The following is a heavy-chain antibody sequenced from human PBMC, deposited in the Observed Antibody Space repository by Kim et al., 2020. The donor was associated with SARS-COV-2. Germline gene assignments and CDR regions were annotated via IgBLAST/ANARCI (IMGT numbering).Heavy chain of an antibody. CDR2: LSGSGGNTYYT. CDR3: AKDRAGWNAYYTGSFDY. J-gene: IGHJ4*02. CDR1: GFTFNNYA. Sequence: GGSLRLSCAASGFTFNNYAMSWVRQAPGKGLEWVSGLSGSGGNTYYTYYADSVRGRFTISRDSSKNTLYLQMSSLRPEDTALYFCAKDRAGWNAYYTGSFDYWGQGTLVIVSS. D-gene: IGHD3-3*01. V-gene: IGHV3-23*01.